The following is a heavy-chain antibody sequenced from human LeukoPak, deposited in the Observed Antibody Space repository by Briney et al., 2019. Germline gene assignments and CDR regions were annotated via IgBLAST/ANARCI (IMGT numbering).Heavy chain of an antibody. Sequence: GESLKISCKGSGYSFTSYWIGWVRQLPGKGLEWMGIIYPGDSDTRYSPSFQGQVTISADKSISTAYPQWSSLKASDTAMYYCARSPSPQTTDWFDPWGQGTLVTVSS. CDR1: GYSFTSYW. J-gene: IGHJ5*02. CDR3: ARSPSPQTTDWFDP. CDR2: IYPGDSDT. V-gene: IGHV5-51*01. D-gene: IGHD1-14*01.